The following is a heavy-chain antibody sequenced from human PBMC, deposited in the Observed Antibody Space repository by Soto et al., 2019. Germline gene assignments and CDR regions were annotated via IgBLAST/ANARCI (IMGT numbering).Heavy chain of an antibody. J-gene: IGHJ6*02. D-gene: IGHD2-21*02. CDR3: AREDDGGDRDYYGLDV. V-gene: IGHV4-30-4*01. Sequence: SETLSLTCTVSGGSISSEYYHWTWIRQAPGKGLEWIGYIHYSGSVHYNPSLQSRLTMSVDTSKNLFSLKLSSVTAADTVVYFCAREDDGGDRDYYGLDVWGQGTTVTVS. CDR1: GGSISSEYYH. CDR2: IHYSGSV.